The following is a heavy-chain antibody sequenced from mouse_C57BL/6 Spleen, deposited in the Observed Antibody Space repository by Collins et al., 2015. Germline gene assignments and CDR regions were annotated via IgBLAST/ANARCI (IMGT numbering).Heavy chain of an antibody. D-gene: IGHD2-2*01. CDR2: GDYI. J-gene: IGHJ4*01. V-gene: IGHV5-9-1*02. Sequence: GDYIYYADTVKGRFTISRDNARNTLYLQMSSLKSEDTAMYYCTRGKAYGYDDAMDYWGQGTSVTVSS. CDR3: TRGKAYGYDDAMDY.